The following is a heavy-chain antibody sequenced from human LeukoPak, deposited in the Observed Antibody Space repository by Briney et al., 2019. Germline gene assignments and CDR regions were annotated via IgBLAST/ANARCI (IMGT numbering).Heavy chain of an antibody. D-gene: IGHD2-21*01. Sequence: PGGSLRLSCAASGFTFTNYAMHWVRQAPGKGLEWVAVISYDGSNKYYADSVKGRFTISRDNSKSTLYLQMNSLRAEDTALYYCALASTVIYWGQGTLVTVSS. CDR1: GFTFTNYA. J-gene: IGHJ4*02. V-gene: IGHV3-30*03. CDR2: ISYDGSNK. CDR3: ALASTVIY.